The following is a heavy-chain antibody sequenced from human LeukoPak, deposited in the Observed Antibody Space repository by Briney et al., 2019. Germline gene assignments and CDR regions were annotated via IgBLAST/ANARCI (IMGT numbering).Heavy chain of an antibody. J-gene: IGHJ4*02. Sequence: GGSLRLSCAASGFSFRSHTMNWVRQAPGKGLEWVSSISSGSTDKYYADSVKGRFTISRDDAKNSLYLQMNNLRAEDTAVYYCTSQGGFDCWGQGTLVTVSS. D-gene: IGHD3-16*01. CDR1: GFSFRSHT. V-gene: IGHV3-21*01. CDR2: ISSGSTDK. CDR3: TSQGGFDC.